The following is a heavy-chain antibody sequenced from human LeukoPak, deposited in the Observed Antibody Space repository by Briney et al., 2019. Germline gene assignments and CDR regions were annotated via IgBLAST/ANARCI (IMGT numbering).Heavy chain of an antibody. CDR2: IYIGGGT. CDR1: GFTFSSYS. Sequence: GGSLRLSRAASGFTFSSYSMNWVRQAPGKGLEWVSVIYIGGGTYYADSVKGRFTISRDNSKNTLYLQMNSLRAEDTAVYYCARVVPPTDYGSGSYFWDPYYFDYWGQGTLVTVSS. D-gene: IGHD3-10*01. CDR3: ARVVPPTDYGSGSYFWDPYYFDY. J-gene: IGHJ4*02. V-gene: IGHV3-23*03.